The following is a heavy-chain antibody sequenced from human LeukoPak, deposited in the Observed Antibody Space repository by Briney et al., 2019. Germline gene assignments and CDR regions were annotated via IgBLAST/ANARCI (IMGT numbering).Heavy chain of an antibody. J-gene: IGHJ5*02. D-gene: IGHD5-12*01. CDR1: VGSFSDYY. CDR3: TRGARTPSGYGSRTAGRANWFDP. V-gene: IGHV4-34*01. Sequence: PSEPLSLTCAVYVGSFSDYYWSWIRQPPGKGLEWIGEINHSGSTNYNPSLKSRVTISIDTSKNQFSLKLSSVTAADTAVFYCTRGARTPSGYGSRTAGRANWFDPWGQGTLVTVSS. CDR2: INHSGST.